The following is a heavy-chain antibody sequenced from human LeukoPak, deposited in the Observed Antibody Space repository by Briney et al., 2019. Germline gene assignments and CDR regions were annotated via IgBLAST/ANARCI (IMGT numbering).Heavy chain of an antibody. CDR1: GFTFSSYG. D-gene: IGHD2-21*01. CDR3: VRDRAAILDY. Sequence: GGSLRLSCAASGFTFSSYGMRWVRQAPGKGLEWVAVIWYDGGSQYYADSVKGRFTIPRDTSKNTLYLQRNSLRAEDTAVYYCVRDRAAILDYWGQGTLVTVSS. V-gene: IGHV3-33*01. CDR2: IWYDGGSQ. J-gene: IGHJ4*02.